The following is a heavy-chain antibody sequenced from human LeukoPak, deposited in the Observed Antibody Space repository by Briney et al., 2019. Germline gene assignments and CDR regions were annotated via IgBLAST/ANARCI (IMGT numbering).Heavy chain of an antibody. Sequence: ASVKVSCKASGYTFTSYGISWVRQAPGQGLEWMGWISAYNGNTNYAQKVQGRVTMTTDTSTSTAYMELRSLRSDDTTVYYCARFGPVYYGSGSYYNGPTPILDYWGQGTLVTVSS. CDR2: ISAYNGNT. J-gene: IGHJ4*02. V-gene: IGHV1-18*01. CDR3: ARFGPVYYGSGSYYNGPTPILDY. CDR1: GYTFTSYG. D-gene: IGHD3-10*01.